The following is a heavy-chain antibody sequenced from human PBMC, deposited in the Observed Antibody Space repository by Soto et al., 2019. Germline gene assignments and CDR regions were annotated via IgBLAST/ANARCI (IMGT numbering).Heavy chain of an antibody. D-gene: IGHD3-10*01. V-gene: IGHV3-33*01. Sequence: GGSLRLSCAASGFTFSSYGMHWVRQAPGKGLEWVAVIWYDGSNKYYADSVKGRFTISRDNSKNTLYLQMNSLRAEDTAVYYCARDTRNVLLWFGELFPDYWGQGTLVTVSS. CDR2: IWYDGSNK. CDR1: GFTFSSYG. CDR3: ARDTRNVLLWFGELFPDY. J-gene: IGHJ4*02.